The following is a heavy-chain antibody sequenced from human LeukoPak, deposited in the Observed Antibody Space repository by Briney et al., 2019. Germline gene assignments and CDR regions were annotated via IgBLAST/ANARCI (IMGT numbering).Heavy chain of an antibody. CDR1: GYTLTELS. V-gene: IGHV1-24*01. D-gene: IGHD1-14*01. CDR3: ATPLNLNDTFHI. J-gene: IGHJ3*02. CDR2: FDPEHGEP. Sequence: ASVKVSCKVSGYTLTELSMHWVRQAPGKGLEWMGGFDPEHGEPIYTQKFQGRVTMTEDTSTGTAYMELSSLRSEDTAVYYCATPLNLNDTFHIWGQGTMVTVSS.